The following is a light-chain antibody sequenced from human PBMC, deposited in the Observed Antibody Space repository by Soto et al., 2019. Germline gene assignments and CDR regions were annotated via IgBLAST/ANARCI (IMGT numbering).Light chain of an antibody. CDR1: QSVTSTY. CDR3: QHYDPSWK. V-gene: IGKV3-20*01. CDR2: GAS. J-gene: IGKJ1*01. Sequence: EVVLTQSPGTLSLSPGERATLSCRASQSVTSTYFAWYQQRPGQAPRLLIYGASSRATGIPDRFSGSGSGTDFTLTFSRLEAEDFAVYYCQHYDPSWKFGRGTKVDIK.